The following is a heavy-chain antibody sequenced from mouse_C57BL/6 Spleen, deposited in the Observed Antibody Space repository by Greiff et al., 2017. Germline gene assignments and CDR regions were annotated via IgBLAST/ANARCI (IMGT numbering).Heavy chain of an antibody. CDR2: IDPSDSYT. V-gene: IGHV1-50*01. J-gene: IGHJ4*01. CDR3: ARSYYGSSSHAMDY. CDR1: GYTFTSYW. D-gene: IGHD1-1*01. Sequence: VQLQQPGAELVKPGASVKLSCKASGYTFTSYWMQWVKQRPGQGLEWIGEIDPSDSYTNYNQKFKGKATLTVDTSSSTAYMQLSSLTSEDSAVYYCARSYYGSSSHAMDYWGQGTSVTVSS.